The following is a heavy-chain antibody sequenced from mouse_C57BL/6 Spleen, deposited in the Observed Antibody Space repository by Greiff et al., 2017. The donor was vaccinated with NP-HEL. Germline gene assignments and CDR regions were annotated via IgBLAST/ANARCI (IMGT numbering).Heavy chain of an antibody. J-gene: IGHJ4*01. V-gene: IGHV1-64*01. CDR1: GEHYTSSW. CDR3: ARKDYYGTPHAMDY. Sequence: QVQLQQPGAELVKPGASVKLSCKAWGEHYTSSWMHWVKQRPGQGLEWIGMIHPNSGSTNYNEKFKSKATLTVDKSSSTAYMQLSSLTSEDSAVYYCARKDYYGTPHAMDYWGQGTSVTVSS. D-gene: IGHD1-1*01. CDR2: IHPNSGST.